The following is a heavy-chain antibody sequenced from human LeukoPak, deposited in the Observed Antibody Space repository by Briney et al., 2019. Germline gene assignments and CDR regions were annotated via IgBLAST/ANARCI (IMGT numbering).Heavy chain of an antibody. CDR3: AKGEVALYYYMDV. CDR1: GFTFDDYA. J-gene: IGHJ6*03. D-gene: IGHD5-24*01. Sequence: PGGSLRLSCAASGFTFDDYAMHWVRQAPGKGLEWVSGISWNSGSIGYADSVKGRFTISRDNAKTSLYLQMNSLRAEDTALYYCAKGEVALYYYMDVWGKGTTVTVSS. V-gene: IGHV3-9*01. CDR2: ISWNSGSI.